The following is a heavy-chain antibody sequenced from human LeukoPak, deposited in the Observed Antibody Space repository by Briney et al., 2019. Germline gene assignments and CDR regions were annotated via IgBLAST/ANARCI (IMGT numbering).Heavy chain of an antibody. J-gene: IGHJ4*02. CDR2: IYHSGST. CDR1: GYSISSDYY. D-gene: IGHD1-26*01. CDR3: ARGKSRGSHIDY. Sequence: SETLSLTCSVSGYSISSDYYWGWIRQPPGKGLEWIGSIYHSGSTYYKPFLKSRVTILVDSSKNQFSLKVRSVTAADTAVYYCARGKSRGSHIDYWGQGTLVTVSS. V-gene: IGHV4-38-2*02.